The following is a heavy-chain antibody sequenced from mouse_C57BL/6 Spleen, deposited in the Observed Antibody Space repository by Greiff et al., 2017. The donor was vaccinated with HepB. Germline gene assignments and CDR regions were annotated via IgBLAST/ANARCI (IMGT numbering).Heavy chain of an antibody. CDR2: INPNNGGT. CDR3: ARGPLYYAMDY. V-gene: IGHV1-26*01. Sequence: VQLQQSGPELVKPGASVKISCKASGYTFTDYYMNWVKQSHGKGLEWIGDINPNNGGTSYNQKVKGKATLTVDKSSNTAYMELRSLKSEDSAVYYCARGPLYYAMDYWGQGTSVTVSS. D-gene: IGHD6-1*01. CDR1: GYTFTDYY. J-gene: IGHJ4*01.